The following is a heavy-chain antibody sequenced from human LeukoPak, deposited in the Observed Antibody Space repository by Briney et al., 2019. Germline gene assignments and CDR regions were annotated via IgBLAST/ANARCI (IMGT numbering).Heavy chain of an antibody. D-gene: IGHD2-15*01. CDR1: GFTFSSYA. CDR2: INHSGST. J-gene: IGHJ5*02. Sequence: GSLRLSCAASGFTFSSYAMSWVRQPPGKGLEWIGEINHSGSTNYNPSLKSRVTISVDTSKNQFSLKLSSVTAADTAVYYCARATIVVVVAATLRWFDPWGQGTLVTVSS. CDR3: ARATIVVVVAATLRWFDP. V-gene: IGHV4-34*01.